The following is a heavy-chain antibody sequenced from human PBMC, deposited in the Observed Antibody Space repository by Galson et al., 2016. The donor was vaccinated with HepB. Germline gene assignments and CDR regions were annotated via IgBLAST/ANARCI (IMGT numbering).Heavy chain of an antibody. D-gene: IGHD1-26*01. Sequence: SETLSLTCAVSGASISGGNWWSWVRQPPGKGLEWIGEMYHSGNTNYNPSLKSRVTISVDKSKNQFSLKLSSVTAADTAVYYCARESEGATETDSWGQGILVTVSS. CDR2: MYHSGNT. V-gene: IGHV4-4*02. CDR1: GASISGGNW. J-gene: IGHJ4*02. CDR3: ARESEGATETDS.